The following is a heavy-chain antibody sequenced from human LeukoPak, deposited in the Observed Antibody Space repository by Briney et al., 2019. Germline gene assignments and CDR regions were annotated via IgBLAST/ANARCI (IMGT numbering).Heavy chain of an antibody. CDR1: AGSISSYY. CDR2: VYNNGNT. D-gene: IGHD5-24*01. CDR3: VAGRWLQQLY. V-gene: IGHV4-59*03. J-gene: IGHJ4*02. Sequence: PSETLSLTCTVYAGSISSYYWTWIRQAPGKGLEWIGSVYNNGNTNYNTSLKSRFSVSVDTSKNQFSLRLGSVAAADTAVYYCVAGRWLQQLYWGQGALVIVSS.